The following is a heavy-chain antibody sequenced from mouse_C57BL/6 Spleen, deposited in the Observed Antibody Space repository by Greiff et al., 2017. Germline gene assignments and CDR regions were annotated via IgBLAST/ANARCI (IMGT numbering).Heavy chain of an antibody. CDR1: GYTFTGYW. V-gene: IGHV1-9*01. CDR2: ILPGRGST. Sequence: QVQLQQSGAELMKPGASVKLSCKATGYTFTGYWIEWVKQRPGNGLEWIGEILPGRGSTNYNEKFKGKATFTADTSSNTAYMQLSSLTTEDSATYYCARFNDYFDDWGQGTTLTGSS. CDR3: ARFNDYFDD. D-gene: IGHD2-3*01. J-gene: IGHJ2*01.